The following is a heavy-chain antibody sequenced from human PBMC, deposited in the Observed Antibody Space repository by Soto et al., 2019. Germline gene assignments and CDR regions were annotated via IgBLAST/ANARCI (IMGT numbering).Heavy chain of an antibody. CDR2: IKEDGSEK. D-gene: IGHD2-2*01. V-gene: IGHV3-7*01. Sequence: GGALRLSWAAAGFTFSSDWMSWVRQAPGKGLEWVANIKEDGSEKYYVDSVKGRFTIPRDNAKNPLYLQMNSLRAEDTAVYYCASLVVPAANHAFDIWGQGTMVTVSS. J-gene: IGHJ3*02. CDR3: ASLVVPAANHAFDI. CDR1: GFTFSSDW.